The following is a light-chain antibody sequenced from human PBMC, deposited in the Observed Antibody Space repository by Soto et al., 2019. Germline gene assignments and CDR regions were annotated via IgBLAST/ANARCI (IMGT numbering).Light chain of an antibody. CDR2: GGS. J-gene: IGKJ1*01. Sequence: TRSPTTLSESPGERVTLSCRASQSLSSNLDWYQQKPGKSPRLLIFGGSAMDTGIPSRFSGSGSGAEYTLTISSLQSEDFAVYYCQQYDKCPRTFGQGTKVDIK. CDR1: QSLSSN. V-gene: IGKV3-15*01. CDR3: QQYDKCPRT.